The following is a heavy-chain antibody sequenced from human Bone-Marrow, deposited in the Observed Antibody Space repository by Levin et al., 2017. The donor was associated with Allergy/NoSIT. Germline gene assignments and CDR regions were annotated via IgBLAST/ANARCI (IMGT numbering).Heavy chain of an antibody. Sequence: PGGSLRLSCTASGFTFDDYAMHWVRQAPGKGLEWISSISWDSDDINYAESVRGRFTISRDNAKKSLFLQMDSLRVEDTALYYCGKPGAVVVPVPGGTNYYYFYYGVDVWGQGTAVTVSS. J-gene: IGHJ6*02. CDR3: GKPGAVVVPVPGGTNYYYFYYGVDV. CDR2: ISWDSDDI. V-gene: IGHV3-9*01. D-gene: IGHD2-2*01. CDR1: GFTFDDYA.